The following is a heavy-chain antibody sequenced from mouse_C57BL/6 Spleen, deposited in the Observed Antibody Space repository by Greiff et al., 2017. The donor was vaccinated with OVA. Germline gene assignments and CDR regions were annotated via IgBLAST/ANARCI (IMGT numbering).Heavy chain of an antibody. CDR3: ARGVYDYDERAWFAY. CDR1: GYTFTSYW. V-gene: IGHV1-53*01. D-gene: IGHD2-4*01. J-gene: IGHJ3*01. CDR2: INPSNGGT. Sequence: QVQLQQPGTELVKPGASVKLSCKASGYTFTSYWMHWVKQRPGQGLEWIGNINPSNGGTNYNEKFKSKATLTVDKSSSTAYMQLSSLTSEDSAVYYGARGVYDYDERAWFAYWGQGTLVTVSA.